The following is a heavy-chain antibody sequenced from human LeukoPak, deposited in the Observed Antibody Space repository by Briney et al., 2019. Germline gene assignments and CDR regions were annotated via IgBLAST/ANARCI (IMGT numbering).Heavy chain of an antibody. Sequence: GESLKISCKGSGYSFTSYWIGWVRQMPGKGLEWMGIIYPGDSDTRHSPSFQGQVTISADKSISTAYLQWSSLKASDTAMYYCASLYYYDSSGYYNYYFDYWGQGTLVTVSS. CDR3: ASLYYYDSSGYYNYYFDY. CDR1: GYSFTSYW. V-gene: IGHV5-51*01. J-gene: IGHJ4*02. D-gene: IGHD3-22*01. CDR2: IYPGDSDT.